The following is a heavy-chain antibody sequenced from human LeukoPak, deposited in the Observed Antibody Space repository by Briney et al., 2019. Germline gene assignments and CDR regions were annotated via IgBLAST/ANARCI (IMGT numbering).Heavy chain of an antibody. V-gene: IGHV3-30*02. CDR1: GFIFSSYA. CDR2: IRYDGIKK. Sequence: GGSLRLSCAASGFIFSSYAMYWVRQAPGKGLEWVAFIRYDGIKKYYADSVKGRFTISRDNSKNTLYLHVNSLRPEDTAVYFCARRSMVQHLDVWGKGTTVIVSS. J-gene: IGHJ6*04. D-gene: IGHD3-10*01. CDR3: ARRSMVQHLDV.